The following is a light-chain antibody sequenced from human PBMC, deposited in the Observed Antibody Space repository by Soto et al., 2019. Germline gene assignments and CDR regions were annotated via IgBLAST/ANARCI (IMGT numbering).Light chain of an antibody. CDR1: QSLVSSDGNTY. CDR3: MQPAHWPWS. J-gene: IGKJ1*01. V-gene: IGKV2-30*01. CDR2: KVS. Sequence: DVVMTQSPLSLPVTLGQPASIACRSSQSLVSSDGNTYLNWFQQRPGQSTRRLIYKVSKRDSGVPDRLSGSGAGTDFTLKISRVESEDVGLYYCMQPAHWPWSFGQGTRVEIK.